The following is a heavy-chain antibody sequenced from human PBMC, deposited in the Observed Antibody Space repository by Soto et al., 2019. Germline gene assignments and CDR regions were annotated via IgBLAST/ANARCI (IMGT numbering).Heavy chain of an antibody. J-gene: IGHJ3*02. Sequence: GGSLRLSCAASGFTFSSYWMSWVRQAPGKGLEWVANIKQDGSEKYYVDSVKGRFTISRDNAKNSLYLQMNSLRAVDTAVYYCARERRGREWGGVTFDIWGQGTMVTVSS. CDR1: GFTFSSYW. CDR2: IKQDGSEK. D-gene: IGHD3-10*01. V-gene: IGHV3-7*03. CDR3: ARERRGREWGGVTFDI.